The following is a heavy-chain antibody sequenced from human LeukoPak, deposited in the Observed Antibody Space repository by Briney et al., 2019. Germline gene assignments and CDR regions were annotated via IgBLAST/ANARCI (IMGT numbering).Heavy chain of an antibody. CDR2: ISSSGSTI. D-gene: IGHD6-6*01. CDR3: ARAEEYSSSSFDY. Sequence: GGSLRLSCAASGCTFSDYYMSWIRQAPGKGLEWVSYISSSGSTIYYADSVKGRFTISRDNAKNSLYLQMNSLRAEDTAVYYCARAEEYSSSSFDYWGQGTLVTVSS. CDR1: GCTFSDYY. V-gene: IGHV3-11*04. J-gene: IGHJ4*02.